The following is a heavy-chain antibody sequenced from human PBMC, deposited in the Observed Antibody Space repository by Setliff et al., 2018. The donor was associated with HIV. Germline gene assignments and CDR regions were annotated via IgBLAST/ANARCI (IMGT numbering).Heavy chain of an antibody. CDR1: GGSISSSSHH. CDR2: IYYSGNS. J-gene: IGHJ4*02. V-gene: IGHV4-39*02. Sequence: SETLSLTCTVSGGSISSSSHHWSWIRQTPGKGLEWIGSIYYSGNSYYNPSLQSRVTISVDTSKNQFSLKLSSVSAADTAVYYCARDRRDDYYLTAYFDSLGQGTLVTVSS. CDR3: ARDRRDDYYLTAYFDS. D-gene: IGHD1-26*01.